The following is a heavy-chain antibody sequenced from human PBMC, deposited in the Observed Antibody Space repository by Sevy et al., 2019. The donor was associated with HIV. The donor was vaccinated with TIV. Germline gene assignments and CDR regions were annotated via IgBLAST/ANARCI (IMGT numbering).Heavy chain of an antibody. CDR2: IYYSGST. J-gene: IGHJ4*02. D-gene: IGHD3-3*01. V-gene: IGHV4-39*01. CDR3: ARGGNDFWSGYYRFGY. Sequence: SETLSLTCTVSGGSISSSSYYWGWIRQPPGKGLEWIGSIYYSGSTYYNPSLKSRVTISVDTSKNQFSLKLSSVTAADTAVYYCARGGNDFWSGYYRFGYWGQGTLVTVSS. CDR1: GGSISSSSYY.